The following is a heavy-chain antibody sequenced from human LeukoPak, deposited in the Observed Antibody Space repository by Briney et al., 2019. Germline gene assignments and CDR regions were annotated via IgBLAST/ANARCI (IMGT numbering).Heavy chain of an antibody. J-gene: IGHJ5*02. CDR1: GFTFSSYS. CDR3: ARDRRVLRFLEWLPRGVSDSNWFDP. V-gene: IGHV3-21*01. CDR2: ISSSSSYI. Sequence: TGGSLRLSCAASGFTFSSYSMNWVRQAPGKGLEWVSSISSSSSYIYYADSVKGRFTISRDNAKNTLYLQMNSLRAEDTAVYYCARDRRVLRFLEWLPRGVSDSNWFDPWGQGTLVTVSS. D-gene: IGHD3-3*01.